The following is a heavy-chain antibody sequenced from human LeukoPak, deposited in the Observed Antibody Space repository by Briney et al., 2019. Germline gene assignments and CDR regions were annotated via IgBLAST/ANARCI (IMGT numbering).Heavy chain of an antibody. J-gene: IGHJ5*02. CDR3: VKHVGSRWSNNRFDP. V-gene: IGHV3-23*01. CDR1: GFTFDSYA. Sequence: GGSLRLSCAASGFTFDSYAMSWLRQAPGKGLEWVSAVSRFGGTTYYADSAKGRFTISRDNSNNTVYLQMNSLRVGDTALYYCVKHVGSRWSNNRFDPWGQGTLVTFS. D-gene: IGHD6-13*01. CDR2: VSRFGGTT.